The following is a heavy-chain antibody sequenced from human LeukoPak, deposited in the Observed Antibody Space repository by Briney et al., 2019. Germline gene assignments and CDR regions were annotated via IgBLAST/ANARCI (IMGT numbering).Heavy chain of an antibody. CDR3: AKGPGYYYYGMDV. V-gene: IGHV3-30*18. CDR1: GFIFNNYG. D-gene: IGHD1-14*01. Sequence: GGSLRLSCAASGFIFNNYGMHWVRQAPGKGLEWVAVISYDGSNKYYADSVKGRFTISRDNSKNTLYLQMNSLRAEDTAVYYCAKGPGYYYYGMDVWGQGTTVTVSS. J-gene: IGHJ6*02. CDR2: ISYDGSNK.